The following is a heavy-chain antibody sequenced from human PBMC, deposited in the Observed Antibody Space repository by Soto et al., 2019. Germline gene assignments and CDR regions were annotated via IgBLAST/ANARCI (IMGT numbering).Heavy chain of an antibody. CDR1: GFTVSSNY. CDR3: ASESYSSSWYGEYFQH. V-gene: IGHV3-53*01. J-gene: IGHJ1*01. Sequence: PGGSLRLSCAASGFTVSSNYMSWVRQAPGKGLEWVSVIYSGGSTYYADSVKGRFTISRDSSKNTLYLQMNSLRAEDTAVYYCASESYSSSWYGEYFQHWGQGTLVTVSS. CDR2: IYSGGST. D-gene: IGHD6-13*01.